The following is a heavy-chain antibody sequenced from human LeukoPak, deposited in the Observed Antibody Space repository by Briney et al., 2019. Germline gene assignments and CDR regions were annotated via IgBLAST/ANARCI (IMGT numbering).Heavy chain of an antibody. CDR3: ARGEYCSGGSCHDPYYFDY. D-gene: IGHD2-15*01. CDR2: ISSSSSYI. J-gene: IGHJ4*02. V-gene: IGHV3-21*01. CDR1: GFTFSSYS. Sequence: GGSLRLSCAASGFTFSSYSMNWVRQAPGKGLEWVSSISSSSSYIYYADSVKGRFTISRDNAKNSLYLQMNSLRAEDTAVYYCARGEYCSGGSCHDPYYFDYWGQGTLVTVSS.